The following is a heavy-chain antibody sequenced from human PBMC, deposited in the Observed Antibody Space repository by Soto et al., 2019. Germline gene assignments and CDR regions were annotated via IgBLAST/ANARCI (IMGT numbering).Heavy chain of an antibody. CDR3: TREFRTSGSRDAVDI. CDR2: TYPGGTT. D-gene: IGHD1-26*01. CDR1: GFTVSSNY. J-gene: IGHJ3*02. V-gene: IGHV3-66*01. Sequence: PGGSLRLSCAASGFTVSSNYMSWVRQAPGRGLEWVSVTYPGGTTHYADSVKGRFTISRDNSKNTMDLQMNSLRADDTAMYYCTREFRTSGSRDAVDIWGQGTVVTVS.